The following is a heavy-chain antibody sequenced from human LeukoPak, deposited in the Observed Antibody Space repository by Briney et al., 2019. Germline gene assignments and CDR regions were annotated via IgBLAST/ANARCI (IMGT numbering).Heavy chain of an antibody. CDR2: VNSDGSTT. Sequence: GGSLRLSCAASGFPFSNYWMHWVRQAPGKGLVWVLRVNSDGSTTNYADSVKGRFTISRDNAENTLYMRMNSLRPEDTAVYYCARGYYSSSRIDYRGQGTLVTVSS. J-gene: IGHJ4*02. CDR1: GFPFSNYW. D-gene: IGHD6-13*01. V-gene: IGHV3-74*01. CDR3: ARGYYSSSRIDY.